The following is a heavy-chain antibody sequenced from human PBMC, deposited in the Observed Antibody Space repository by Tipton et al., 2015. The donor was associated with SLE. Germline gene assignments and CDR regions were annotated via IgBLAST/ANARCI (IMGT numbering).Heavy chain of an antibody. Sequence: LRLSCNVSGGSIRSHYWSWIRQPPGKGLEWIGYVRYSRNTNYNPSLKSRVTISVDTSKNQFSLKLNSVTAADTAVYYCARDQGWLQFGFDYWGQGILVAVSS. V-gene: IGHV4-59*11. CDR3: ARDQGWLQFGFDY. D-gene: IGHD5-24*01. CDR1: GGSIRSHY. J-gene: IGHJ4*02. CDR2: VRYSRNT.